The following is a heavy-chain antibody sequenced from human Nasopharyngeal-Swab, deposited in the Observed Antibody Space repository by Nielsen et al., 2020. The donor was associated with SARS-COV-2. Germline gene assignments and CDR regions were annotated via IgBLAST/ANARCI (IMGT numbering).Heavy chain of an antibody. Sequence: ASVKVSCKASGYTFTSYYMHWVRQAPGQGLEWMGIINPSGGSTSYAQKFQGRVTMTRDTSTSTVYMELSSLRSDDTAVYYCARDRRSAGYDILTGYSNYYGMDVWGQGTTVTVSS. J-gene: IGHJ6*02. CDR1: GYTFTSYY. CDR3: ARDRRSAGYDILTGYSNYYGMDV. D-gene: IGHD3-9*01. V-gene: IGHV1-46*01. CDR2: INPSGGST.